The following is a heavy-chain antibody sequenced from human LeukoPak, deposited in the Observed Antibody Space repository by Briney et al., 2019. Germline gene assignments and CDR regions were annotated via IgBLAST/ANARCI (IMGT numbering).Heavy chain of an antibody. CDR3: ARAGSGSYGDFDY. J-gene: IGHJ4*02. V-gene: IGHV3-53*01. Sequence: GGSLRLSCAASGFTVSSNYMSWVRQAPGQGLEWVSVIYSGGSTYYADSVKGRFTISRDNSKNTLYLQMNSLRAEDTAVYCCARAGSGSYGDFDYWGQGTLVTVSS. D-gene: IGHD1-26*01. CDR2: IYSGGST. CDR1: GFTVSSNY.